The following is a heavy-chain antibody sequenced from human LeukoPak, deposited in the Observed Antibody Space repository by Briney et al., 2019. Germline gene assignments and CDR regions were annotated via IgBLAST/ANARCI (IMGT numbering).Heavy chain of an antibody. CDR1: GYTFTSYG. CDR2: INGYNGNT. V-gene: IGHV1-18*01. J-gene: IGHJ6*03. Sequence: ASVKVSCKSSGYTFTSYGITWVRQAPGQGLEWMGWINGYNGNTNYAQKLQGRVTMTTDTSTSASYMELRSLKSDDTAVYYCARDHRKNVVVVPDAINYYYMDVWGEGTTVTVSS. CDR3: ARDHRKNVVVVPDAINYYYMDV. D-gene: IGHD2-2*02.